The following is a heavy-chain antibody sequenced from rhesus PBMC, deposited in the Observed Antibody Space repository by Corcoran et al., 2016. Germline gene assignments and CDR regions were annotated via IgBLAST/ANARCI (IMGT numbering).Heavy chain of an antibody. D-gene: IGHD2-15*01. CDR1: VGSISGGYG. CDR2: IFCSIRST. CDR3: ARDSKEEYFEF. V-gene: IGHV4S7*01. Sequence: QLQLQESCPGLVKPSETLSLPCAVSVGSISGGYGWSWIRQPPGKGLEGIGHIFCSIRSTYHKPAPKSRVTITTETSQKQFCLKMSSVTAADTAVYYSARDSKEEYFEFGGQGALVTVSS. J-gene: IGHJ1*01.